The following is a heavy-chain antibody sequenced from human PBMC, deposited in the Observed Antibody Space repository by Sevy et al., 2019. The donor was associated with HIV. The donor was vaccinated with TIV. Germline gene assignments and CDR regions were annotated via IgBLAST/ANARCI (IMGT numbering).Heavy chain of an antibody. CDR3: ARDGAATVSDAFDIWGSTFDI. V-gene: IGHV7-4-1*02. CDR1: GYTFTSHA. CDR2: INTNTGNP. J-gene: IGHJ3*02. D-gene: IGHD3-16*01. Sequence: ASVKVSCKASGYTFTSHAMIWVRQAPGQGLEWMGWINTNTGNPTYGQGFTGRFVFSLDTSVSTAYLQISSLKAADTAVYYCARDGAATVSDAFDIWGSTFDIWGQGTMVTVSS.